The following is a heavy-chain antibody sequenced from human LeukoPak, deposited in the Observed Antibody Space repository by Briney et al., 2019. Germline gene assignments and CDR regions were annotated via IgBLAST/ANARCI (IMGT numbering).Heavy chain of an antibody. J-gene: IGHJ5*02. CDR2: IYWDDDK. D-gene: IGHD2-15*01. CDR1: GFSLSTSGVG. CDR3: ARGYCSGGSCYMAPNWFDP. Sequence: SGPTLVKPPQTLTLTCTFSGFSLSTSGVGVGWIRQPPGKALEWLALIYWDDDKRCSPSLKGRLTITKDTSKNPVVLTMTNMDPVDTATYYCARGYCSGGSCYMAPNWFDPWGQGTLVTVSS. V-gene: IGHV2-5*02.